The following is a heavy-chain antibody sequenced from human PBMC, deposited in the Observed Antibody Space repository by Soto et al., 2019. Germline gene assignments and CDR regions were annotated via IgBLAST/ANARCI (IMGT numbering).Heavy chain of an antibody. CDR1: GYTFTSYG. CDR2: ISAYNGNT. Sequence: ASVKVSCKASGYTFTSYGIRWVRQAPGQGLEWMGWISAYNGNTNYAQKLQGRVTMTTDTSTSTAYMELRRLRSDDTAVYYCARSPYYDILTGYSIDYWGQGTLVNVCS. J-gene: IGHJ4*02. CDR3: ARSPYYDILTGYSIDY. D-gene: IGHD3-9*01. V-gene: IGHV1-18*04.